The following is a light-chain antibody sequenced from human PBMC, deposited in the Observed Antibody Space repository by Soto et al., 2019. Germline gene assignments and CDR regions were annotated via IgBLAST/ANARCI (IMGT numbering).Light chain of an antibody. Sequence: DIQMTQSPSTLSASVGDRVTITCRASQSISSWLAWYQQKPGKAPKLLIYDASSLERGVPSRFSGSGSGTEFPLTISSLQPDDFATYYCQQYNSYPWTFGQGTKVEIK. CDR1: QSISSW. V-gene: IGKV1-5*01. CDR3: QQYNSYPWT. CDR2: DAS. J-gene: IGKJ1*01.